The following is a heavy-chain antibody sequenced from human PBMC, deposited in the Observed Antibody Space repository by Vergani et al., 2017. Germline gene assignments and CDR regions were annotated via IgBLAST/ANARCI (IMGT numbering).Heavy chain of an antibody. J-gene: IGHJ6*02. CDR3: AREEAGSSGWSGANGMDV. CDR2: INSDGSST. CDR1: GFTFSSYW. Sequence: EVQLVESGGGLVQPGGSLRLSCAASGFTFSSYWMHWVRQAPGKGLVWVSRINSDGSSTSYADSVKGRFTISRDNAKNTLYLQMNSLSAEDTAVYYCAREEAGSSGWSGANGMDVWGQGTMVTVSS. V-gene: IGHV3-74*01. D-gene: IGHD6-19*01.